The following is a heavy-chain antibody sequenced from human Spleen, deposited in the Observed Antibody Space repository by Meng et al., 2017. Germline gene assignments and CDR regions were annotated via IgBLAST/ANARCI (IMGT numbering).Heavy chain of an antibody. Sequence: GESLKISCAASGSTFSDYYMSWIRQAPGKGLEWVSYISSSGSTIYYADSVKGRFTISRDNAKNSLYLQMNSLRAEDTAVYYCARDWGDSSGYTSYWGQGTLVTVSS. CDR2: ISSSGSTI. D-gene: IGHD3-22*01. CDR1: GSTFSDYY. V-gene: IGHV3-11*01. CDR3: ARDWGDSSGYTSY. J-gene: IGHJ4*02.